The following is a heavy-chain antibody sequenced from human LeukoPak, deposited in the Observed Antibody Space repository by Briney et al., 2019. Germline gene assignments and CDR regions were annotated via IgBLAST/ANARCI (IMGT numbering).Heavy chain of an antibody. Sequence: SETLSLTCTVSGGSISSYYWSWIRQPPGKELEWIGYIYYSGSTNYNPSLKSRVTISVDTSKNQFSLKLSSVTAADTAVYYCAASLPSGSYEGLFDYWGQGTLVTVSS. CDR3: AASLPSGSYEGLFDY. V-gene: IGHV4-59*01. CDR2: IYYSGST. J-gene: IGHJ4*02. D-gene: IGHD1-26*01. CDR1: GGSISSYY.